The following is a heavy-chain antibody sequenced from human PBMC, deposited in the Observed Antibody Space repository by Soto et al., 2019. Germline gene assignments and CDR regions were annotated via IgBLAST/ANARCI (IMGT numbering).Heavy chain of an antibody. V-gene: IGHV1-2*04. Sequence: ASVKVSCKASGYTFTGYYMHWVRQAPGQGLEWMGWINPNSGGTNYAQKFQGWVTMTRDTSISTAYMELSRLRSDDTAVYYCARDGAGVRGESCYGMDVWGQGTAVTVSS. CDR1: GYTFTGYY. CDR2: INPNSGGT. J-gene: IGHJ6*02. D-gene: IGHD3-10*01. CDR3: ARDGAGVRGESCYGMDV.